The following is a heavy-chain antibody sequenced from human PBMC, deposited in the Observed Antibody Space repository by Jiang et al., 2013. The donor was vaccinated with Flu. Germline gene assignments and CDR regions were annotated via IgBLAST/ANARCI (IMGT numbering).Heavy chain of an antibody. V-gene: IGHV4-59*01. CDR3: ARFSSSDYYGMDV. CDR1: GGSISFYY. Sequence: GLVKPSETLSLTCTVSGGSISFYYVELDPAAPREGTGVDWVYPITVGSTNYNPSLKSRVTISVDTSKNQFSLKLSSVTAADTAVYYCARFSSSDYYGMDVWGKGTTVTVSS. J-gene: IGHJ6*04. D-gene: IGHD6-13*01. CDR2: PITVGST.